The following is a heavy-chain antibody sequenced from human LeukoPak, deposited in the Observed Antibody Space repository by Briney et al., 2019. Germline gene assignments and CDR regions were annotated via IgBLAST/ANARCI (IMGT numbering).Heavy chain of an antibody. CDR2: IYRSGST. D-gene: IGHD2-21*01. CDR1: GYSLNSGYY. Sequence: SETLSLTCTVSGYSLNSGYYWVWIRQPPGKGLEWIGSIYRSGSTNYNPSLKSRVTISVDTSKSTFSLKVSSVTAADTAVYYCARGDCSGSICYSPMDVWGTGTTVTVSS. J-gene: IGHJ6*03. CDR3: ARGDCSGSICYSPMDV. V-gene: IGHV4-38-2*02.